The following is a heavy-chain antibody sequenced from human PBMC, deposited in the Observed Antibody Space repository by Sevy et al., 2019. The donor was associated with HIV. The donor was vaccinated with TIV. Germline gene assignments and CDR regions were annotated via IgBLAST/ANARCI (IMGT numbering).Heavy chain of an antibody. V-gene: IGHV4-59*01. CDR3: ARGRPNYYYAMDV. D-gene: IGHD3-10*01. CDR2: LYYSGST. Sequence: SETLSLTCTVSGDSISSYYCSWIRQPPGKGLEWIGYLYYSGSTNYNPSLKSRVTISADRSKNQFSLKLTSVTAADTAVYYCARGRPNYYYAMDVWGQGTTVTVS. J-gene: IGHJ6*02. CDR1: GDSISSYY.